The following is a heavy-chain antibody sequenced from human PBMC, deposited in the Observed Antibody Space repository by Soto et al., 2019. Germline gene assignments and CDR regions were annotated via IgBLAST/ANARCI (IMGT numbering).Heavy chain of an antibody. CDR3: ARAYSDAFDI. J-gene: IGHJ3*02. V-gene: IGHV3-11*01. D-gene: IGHD2-15*01. CDR2: ISSSGTGI. Sequence: GWSLRLSCASSVFTFIDYYMTWIRQAPGKGLEWVSYISSSGTGIYYPDSVKGRFTISRDNAKNSLYLQMSSLRAEGTAVYFCARAYSDAFDIWGQGTSVTVSS. CDR1: VFTFIDYY.